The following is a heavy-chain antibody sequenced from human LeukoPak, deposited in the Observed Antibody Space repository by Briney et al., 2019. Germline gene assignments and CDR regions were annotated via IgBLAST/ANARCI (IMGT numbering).Heavy chain of an antibody. V-gene: IGHV1-69*05. CDR1: GGTFSSYA. J-gene: IGHJ4*02. Sequence: ASVKVSCKASGGTFSSYAISWVRQAPGQGLEWMGGIIPIFGTANYAQKSQGRVTITTDESTSTAYMELSSLRSEDTAVYYCANLSGSYYGFDYWGQGTLVTVSS. CDR2: IIPIFGTA. D-gene: IGHD1-26*01. CDR3: ANLSGSYYGFDY.